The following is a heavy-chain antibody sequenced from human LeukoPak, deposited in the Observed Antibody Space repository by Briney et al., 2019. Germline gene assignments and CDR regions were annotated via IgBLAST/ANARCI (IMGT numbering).Heavy chain of an antibody. J-gene: IGHJ4*02. CDR2: MNPNSGNA. Sequence: ASVKVSCKASGYTFTSYDINWVRQAAGQGLEWMGWMNPNSGNAGYAQKFQGRVTITKNTAISTAYMELSNLRSEDTAMYYCARDYSNYDWGQGTLVTVSS. CDR1: GYTFTSYD. CDR3: ARDYSNYD. V-gene: IGHV1-8*03. D-gene: IGHD4-11*01.